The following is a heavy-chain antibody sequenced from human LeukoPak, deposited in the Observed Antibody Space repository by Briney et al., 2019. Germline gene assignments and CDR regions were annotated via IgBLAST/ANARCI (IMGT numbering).Heavy chain of an antibody. J-gene: IGHJ4*02. CDR1: GGTFSSYT. Sequence: ASVKVSCKASGGTFSSYTISWVRQAPGQGLEWMGRIIPILGIANYAQKFQGRVTITTDESTSTAYMELSSLRSEDTAVYYCAREGHINYYDSSGIFDYWGQGTLVTVSS. CDR3: AREGHINYYDSSGIFDY. D-gene: IGHD3-22*01. CDR2: IIPILGIA. V-gene: IGHV1-69*16.